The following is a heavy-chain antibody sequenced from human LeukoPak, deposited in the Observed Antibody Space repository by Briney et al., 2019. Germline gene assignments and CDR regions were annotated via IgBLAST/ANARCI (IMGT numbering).Heavy chain of an antibody. CDR1: GGSISSNNW. J-gene: IGHJ6*03. CDR3: ARDPGYSYGYGYYYYYMDV. CDR2: IYHSGST. D-gene: IGHD5-18*01. V-gene: IGHV4-4*02. Sequence: PSETLSLTCAVSGGSISSNNWWSWVRQPPGKGLEWIGEIYHSGSTTSNPSLKSRVTISVDTSKNQFSLKLSSVTAADTAVYYCARDPGYSYGYGYYYYYMDVWGKGTTVTISS.